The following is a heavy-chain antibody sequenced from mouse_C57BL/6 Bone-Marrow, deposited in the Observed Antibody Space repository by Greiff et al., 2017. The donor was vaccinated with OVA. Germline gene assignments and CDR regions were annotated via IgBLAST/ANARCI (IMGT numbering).Heavy chain of an antibody. V-gene: IGHV5-16*01. J-gene: IGHJ2*01. CDR2: INYDGSST. CDR1: GFTFSDYY. Sequence: EVKLVESEGGLVQPGSSMKLSCTASGFTFSDYYMAWVRQVPEKGLEWVANINYDGSSTYYLDSLKSRFIISRDNAKNILYLQMSSLKSEDTATYYCARVLSSPYYFDYWGQGTTLTVSS. D-gene: IGHD1-1*01. CDR3: ARVLSSPYYFDY.